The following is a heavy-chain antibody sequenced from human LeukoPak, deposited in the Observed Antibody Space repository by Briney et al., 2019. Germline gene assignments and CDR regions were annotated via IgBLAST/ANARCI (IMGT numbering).Heavy chain of an antibody. J-gene: IGHJ5*02. CDR1: GFTFTTYW. V-gene: IGHV3-7*03. CDR2: IQQDGTEK. D-gene: IGHD5-12*01. Sequence: GGSLRLSCAASGFTFTTYWMSWVRQAPGKGLEWVANIQQDGTEKYYVDSVKGRFTISRDNSKNTLYLQMNSLRAEDTAVYYCAKEGNSGYNNWFDPWGQGTLVTVSS. CDR3: AKEGNSGYNNWFDP.